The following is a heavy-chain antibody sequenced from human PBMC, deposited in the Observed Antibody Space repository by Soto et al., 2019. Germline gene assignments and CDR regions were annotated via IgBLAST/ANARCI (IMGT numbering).Heavy chain of an antibody. Sequence: QVQLVESGGDLVKRGGSLRLSCAASGYTFSDYYMSWIRQAPGKGLEWISYIDTSSTKIYYADSVKGRFTISRDNVKNSLYLEMNSLRDEDTAVYYCASHYDMWSGYLSPVDYWGQGTLVTVFS. CDR1: GYTFSDYY. V-gene: IGHV3-11*01. CDR2: IDTSSTKI. CDR3: ASHYDMWSGYLSPVDY. J-gene: IGHJ4*02. D-gene: IGHD3-3*01.